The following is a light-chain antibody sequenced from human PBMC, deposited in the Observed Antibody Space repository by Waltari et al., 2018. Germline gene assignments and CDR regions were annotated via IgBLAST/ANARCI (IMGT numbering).Light chain of an antibody. Sequence: QSALTQPASVSGSPGQSITISCTGTRNDVGGYNSISWYQQHPGKAPKLIIYDVTKRPSGVSDRFSGSKSGNTASLTISGLQAEDEADYYCCSYARSNTYVFGTGTKVTVL. CDR3: CSYARSNTYV. CDR1: RNDVGGYNS. J-gene: IGLJ1*01. V-gene: IGLV2-14*03. CDR2: DVT.